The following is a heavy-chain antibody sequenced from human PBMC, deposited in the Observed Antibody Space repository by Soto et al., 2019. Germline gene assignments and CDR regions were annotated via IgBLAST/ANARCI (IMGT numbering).Heavy chain of an antibody. CDR1: GGSISSYY. J-gene: IGHJ5*02. D-gene: IGHD3-10*01. CDR3: ARRVWFGELFPNDWFDP. Sequence: SETLSLTCNVSGGSISSYYWSWIRQPPGKGLEWIGFIYYSGSTDYNPSLKSRATVSIDTSKNQFSLKLSSVTAADTAVYYCARRVWFGELFPNDWFDPWGQGTLVTVSS. CDR2: IYYSGST. V-gene: IGHV4-59*08.